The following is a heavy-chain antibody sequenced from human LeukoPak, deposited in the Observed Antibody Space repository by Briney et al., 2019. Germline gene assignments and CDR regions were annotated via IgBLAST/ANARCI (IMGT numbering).Heavy chain of an antibody. CDR2: IIPIFGTA. D-gene: IGHD3-16*02. CDR1: GGTFSSYA. Sequence: SVKVSCKASGGTFSSYAISWVRQAPGQGLEWMGGIIPIFGTANYAQRFQGRVTITADKSTSTAYMELSSLRSEDTAVYYCARAAGYDYVWGSYPTPKAFDYWGQGTLVTVSS. J-gene: IGHJ4*02. V-gene: IGHV1-69*06. CDR3: ARAAGYDYVWGSYPTPKAFDY.